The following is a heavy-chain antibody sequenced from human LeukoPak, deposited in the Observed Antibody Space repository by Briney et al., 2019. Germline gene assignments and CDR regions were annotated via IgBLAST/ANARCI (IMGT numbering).Heavy chain of an antibody. CDR2: IKQDGSEK. CDR3: ARDREGYFDY. CDR1: GFTFSDYY. J-gene: IGHJ4*02. V-gene: IGHV3-7*01. Sequence: GGSLRLSCAASGFTFSDYYMSWIRQAPGKGLEWVANIKQDGSEKYYVDSVKGRFTISRDNAKNSLYLQMNSLRAEDTAVYYCARDREGYFDYWGQGTLVTVSS. D-gene: IGHD3-10*01.